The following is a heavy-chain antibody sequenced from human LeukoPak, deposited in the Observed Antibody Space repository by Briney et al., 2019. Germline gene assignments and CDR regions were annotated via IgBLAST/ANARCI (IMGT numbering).Heavy chain of an antibody. CDR1: VVLLSGYY. D-gene: IGHD2/OR15-2a*01. CDR2: INHSGST. Sequence: SETLSLTYSVYVVLLSGYYWRWLRQPPGKGLEWIGEINHSGSTNYNPSLKSRVTISVDKSQNKFSLKLSSVTADDTAVDYCAGNDDNSNAFYFCGPGALVTVSS. V-gene: IGHV4-34*01. J-gene: IGHJ4*02. CDR3: AGNDDNSNAFYF.